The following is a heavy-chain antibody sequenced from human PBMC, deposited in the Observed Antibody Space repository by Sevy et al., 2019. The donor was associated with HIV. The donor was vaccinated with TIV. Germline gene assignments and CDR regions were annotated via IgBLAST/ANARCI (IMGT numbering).Heavy chain of an antibody. CDR3: VREGVGGYSYSLDF. CDR1: GFTFSSYW. J-gene: IGHJ4*02. Sequence: GGSLRLSCAASGFTFSSYWMSWVRQAPGKGLEWVATMKEDGSERNDVDSVKGRFTISRDNAKNSLYLQMNSLRAEDTAVYYCVREGVGGYSYSLDFWGQRTLVTVSS. CDR2: MKEDGSER. D-gene: IGHD5-18*01. V-gene: IGHV3-7*01.